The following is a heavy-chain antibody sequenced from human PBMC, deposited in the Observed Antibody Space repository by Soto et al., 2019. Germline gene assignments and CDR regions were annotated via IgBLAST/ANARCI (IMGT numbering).Heavy chain of an antibody. D-gene: IGHD2-15*01. V-gene: IGHV3-30*18. CDR2: ISYDGSNK. Sequence: GGSLRLSCAASGFTFSSYGMHWVRQAPGKGLEWVAVISYDGSNKYYADSVKGRFTISRDNSKNTLYLQMNSLRAEDTAVYYCAKDRLVVVVVAATLDYWGQGTLVTVSS. CDR3: AKDRLVVVVVAATLDY. CDR1: GFTFSSYG. J-gene: IGHJ4*02.